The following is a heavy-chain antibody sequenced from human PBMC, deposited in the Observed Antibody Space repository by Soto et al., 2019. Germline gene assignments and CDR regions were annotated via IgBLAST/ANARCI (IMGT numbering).Heavy chain of an antibody. CDR2: IYATGTT. J-gene: IGHJ5*02. CDR1: GASISGFY. V-gene: IGHV4-4*07. CDR3: VRDGTKTLRDWFDP. Sequence: SETLSLTCAVSGASISGFYWSWIRKSAGKGLEWIGRIYATGTTDYNPSLKSRVMMSVDTSKKQFSLKLRSVTAADTAVYYCVRDGTKTLRDWFDPWGQGISVTVSS. D-gene: IGHD1-1*01.